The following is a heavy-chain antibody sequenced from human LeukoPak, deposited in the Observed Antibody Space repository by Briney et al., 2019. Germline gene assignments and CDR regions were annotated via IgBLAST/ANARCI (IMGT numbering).Heavy chain of an antibody. Sequence: SETLSLTCAVSGGSISSYYWSWIRQPPGKGLEWIGYIYYSGSTNYNPSLKSRVTISVDTSKNQFSLKLSSVTAADTAVYYCARRKGFLGTYGMDVWGQGTTVTVSS. J-gene: IGHJ6*02. CDR3: ARRKGFLGTYGMDV. CDR2: IYYSGST. V-gene: IGHV4-59*01. D-gene: IGHD3-3*01. CDR1: GGSISSYY.